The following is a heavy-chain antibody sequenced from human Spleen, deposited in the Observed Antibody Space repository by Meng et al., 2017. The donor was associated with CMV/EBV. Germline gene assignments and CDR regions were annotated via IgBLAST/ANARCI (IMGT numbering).Heavy chain of an antibody. CDR3: ARESGVTNAGYYYYYGMDV. J-gene: IGHJ6*02. D-gene: IGHD4-23*01. V-gene: IGHV1-69*04. CDR2: IIPILGIA. CDR1: GYTFTSYG. Sequence: SVKVSCKASGYTFTSYGISWVRQAPGQGLEWMGRIIPILGIANYAQKFQGRVTITADKSTSTAYMELSSLRSEDTAVYYCARESGVTNAGYYYYYGMDVWGQGTTVTVSS.